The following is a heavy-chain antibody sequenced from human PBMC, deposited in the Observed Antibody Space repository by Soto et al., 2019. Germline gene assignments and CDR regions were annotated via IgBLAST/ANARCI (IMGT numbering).Heavy chain of an antibody. CDR1: GGSVSSGSYY. CDR2: IYYSGST. Sequence: ASETLSLTCTVSGGSVSSGSYYWSWIRQHPGKGLEWIGYIYYSGSTYYNPSLKSRVTISVDTSKNQFSLKLSSVTAADTAVYYCARDVRLWFGELREADAFDIWGRGTMVTVSS. J-gene: IGHJ3*02. CDR3: ARDVRLWFGELREADAFDI. D-gene: IGHD3-10*01. V-gene: IGHV4-31*03.